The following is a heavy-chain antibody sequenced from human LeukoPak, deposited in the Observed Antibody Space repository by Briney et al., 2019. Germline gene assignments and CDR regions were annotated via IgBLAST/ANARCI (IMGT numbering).Heavy chain of an antibody. CDR2: ISGSGGST. CDR3: ARDANWAVNDY. CDR1: GFTFSSYA. V-gene: IGHV3-23*01. J-gene: IGHJ4*02. D-gene: IGHD3-16*01. Sequence: GGSLRLSCAASGFTFSSYAMSWVRQAPGKGLEWVSAISGSGGSTHYADSVKGRFTISRHNGKNTVYLQMNSLRVDDTAVYYCARDANWAVNDYWGQGTLVTVSA.